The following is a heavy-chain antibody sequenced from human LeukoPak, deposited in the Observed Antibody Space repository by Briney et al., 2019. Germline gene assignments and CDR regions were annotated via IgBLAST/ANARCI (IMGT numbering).Heavy chain of an antibody. CDR2: IYYSGST. Sequence: SETLSLTCTVSGGSISSYYWSWIRQPPGKGLEWIGYIYYSGSTNYNPSLKSRVTISVDTSKNQFSLKLTSVTAADTAVYYCAGGGDGYQLRFDYWGQGTLLTVSS. CDR1: GGSISSYY. J-gene: IGHJ4*02. D-gene: IGHD5-24*01. V-gene: IGHV4-59*01. CDR3: AGGGDGYQLRFDY.